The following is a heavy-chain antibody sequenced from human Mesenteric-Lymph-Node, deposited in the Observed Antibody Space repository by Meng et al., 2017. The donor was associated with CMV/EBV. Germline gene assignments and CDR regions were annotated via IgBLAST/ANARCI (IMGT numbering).Heavy chain of an antibody. CDR2: IIPIFGTP. D-gene: IGHD3-22*01. J-gene: IGHJ4*02. V-gene: IGHV1-69*05. Sequence: FSSYTINWVRQAPGQGLEWMGSIIPIFGTPKYAQKFQGRVTITTGESTGTVYMEVSSLRSDDTAVYYCATAGAGYYDNDDDNHSPFDYWGLGTLVTVSS. CDR3: ATAGAGYYDNDDDNHSPFDY. CDR1: FSSYT.